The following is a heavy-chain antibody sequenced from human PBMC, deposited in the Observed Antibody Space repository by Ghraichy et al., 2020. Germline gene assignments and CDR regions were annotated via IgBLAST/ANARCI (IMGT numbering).Heavy chain of an antibody. V-gene: IGHV3-48*02. J-gene: IGHJ4*02. CDR2: ITSSSSTT. D-gene: IGHD3-16*02. CDR3: ARNIIGQAYFDC. Sequence: GGSLRLSCAASGFTFSSYSMNWVRQAPGKGLEWVSYITSSSSTTYYADSVKGRFTISRDNAKNSLYLQMNSLRDEDTAVYYCARNIIGQAYFDCWGQGALVTVSS. CDR1: GFTFSSYS.